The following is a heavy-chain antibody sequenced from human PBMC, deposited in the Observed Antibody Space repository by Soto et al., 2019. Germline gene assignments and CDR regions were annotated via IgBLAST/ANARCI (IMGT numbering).Heavy chain of an antibody. CDR1: GYTFTSHG. CDR3: ARSYCSGGSCYSIYYYYYGMDV. V-gene: IGHV1-18*01. D-gene: IGHD2-15*01. J-gene: IGHJ6*02. CDR2: ISAYNGNT. Sequence: QVQLVQSGAEVKKPGASVKVSCKASGYTFTSHGISWVRQAPGQGLEWMGWISAYNGNTNYAPKLQGRVTMTTDTSTSTAYMELRSLRSDDTAVYYCARSYCSGGSCYSIYYYYYGMDVWGQGTTVTVSS.